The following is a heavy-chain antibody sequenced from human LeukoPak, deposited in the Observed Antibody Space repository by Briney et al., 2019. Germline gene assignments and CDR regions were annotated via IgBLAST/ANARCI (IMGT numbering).Heavy chain of an antibody. Sequence: GGSLRLSCAASGFRFSDHFVDWVRQAPGKGLEWVAVISYDGSNKYYADSVKGRFTISRDNSKNTLYLQMNSLRAEDTAVYYCARGLLGYDILTGYPRRRGGATDWYFALWGRGTLVTVSS. CDR1: GFRFSDHF. J-gene: IGHJ2*01. V-gene: IGHV3-30-3*01. CDR3: ARGLLGYDILTGYPRRRGGATDWYFAL. D-gene: IGHD3-9*01. CDR2: ISYDGSNK.